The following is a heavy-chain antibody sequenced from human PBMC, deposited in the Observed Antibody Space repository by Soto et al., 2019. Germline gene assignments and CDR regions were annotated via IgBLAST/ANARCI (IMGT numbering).Heavy chain of an antibody. CDR2: IYSGGNT. Sequence: GGSLRLSCAASGFTVSSSYMNWVRQAPGKGLEWVSVIYSGGNTYYADSVKGRFTISRHNSENTLYLQMSSLRADDTAVYYCAKEYYDNSGYYPNHFDSWGQGTLVTVSS. CDR1: GFTVSSSY. V-gene: IGHV3-53*04. D-gene: IGHD3-22*01. J-gene: IGHJ4*02. CDR3: AKEYYDNSGYYPNHFDS.